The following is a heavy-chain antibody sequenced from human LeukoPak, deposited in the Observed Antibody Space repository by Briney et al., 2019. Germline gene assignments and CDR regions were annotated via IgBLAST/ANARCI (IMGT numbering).Heavy chain of an antibody. CDR1: GYTFTSYD. V-gene: IGHV1-8*01. CDR2: MNPNSGNT. CDR3: ARGTTTMVRGVIMSGWFDP. D-gene: IGHD3-10*01. J-gene: IGHJ5*02. Sequence: ASVKVSCKASGYTFTSYDINWVRQATGQGLKWMGWMNPNSGNTGYAQKFQGRVTMTRNTSISTAYMELSSLRSEDTAVYYCARGTTTMVRGVIMSGWFDPWGQGTLVTVSS.